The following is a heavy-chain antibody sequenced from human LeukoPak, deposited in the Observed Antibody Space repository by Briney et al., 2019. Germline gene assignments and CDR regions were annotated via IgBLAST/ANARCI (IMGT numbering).Heavy chain of an antibody. CDR3: ARERRIATRPGYFDY. CDR2: ISSSSSTI. CDR1: GFTFSSYS. D-gene: IGHD6-6*01. V-gene: IGHV3-48*04. J-gene: IGHJ4*02. Sequence: GGSLRLSCAASGFTFSSYSMNWVRQAPGKGLEWVSYISSSSSTIYYADSVKGRFTISRDNAKNSLYLQMNSLRAEDTAVYYCARERRIATRPGYFDYWGQGTLVTVSS.